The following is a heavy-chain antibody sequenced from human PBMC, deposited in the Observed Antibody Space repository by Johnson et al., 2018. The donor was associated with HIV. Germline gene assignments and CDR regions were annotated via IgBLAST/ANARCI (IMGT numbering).Heavy chain of an antibody. V-gene: IGHV3-7*05. J-gene: IGHJ3*02. CDR2: IKQDGSEK. CDR3: ARPGEGSPPSAFDI. D-gene: IGHD1-26*01. CDR1: GFIFSSYW. Sequence: MLLVESGGGLVQPGGSLRLSCAASGFIFSSYWMSWVRQAPGKGLEWVASIKQDGSEKYYVDSVKGRFTISRDNAKNSLFLQMNSLRAEDTAVYYCARPGEGSPPSAFDIWGQGTKVTVSS.